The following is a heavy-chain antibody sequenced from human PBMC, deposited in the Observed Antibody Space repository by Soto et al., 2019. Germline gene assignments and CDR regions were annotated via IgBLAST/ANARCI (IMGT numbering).Heavy chain of an antibody. CDR2: IYSSGTT. J-gene: IGHJ4*02. V-gene: IGHV4-4*07. Sequence: SETLSLTCVVSSGSITDYSWTWIRRPAGKGLEWIGLIYSSGTTSYNLSLESRVTMSLDTSKKSFSLELTSVTAADTAVYYCARVFYTDSSGYPRPIFDSWVPGTLVTVSS. CDR3: ARVFYTDSSGYPRPIFDS. CDR1: SGSITDYS. D-gene: IGHD3-22*01.